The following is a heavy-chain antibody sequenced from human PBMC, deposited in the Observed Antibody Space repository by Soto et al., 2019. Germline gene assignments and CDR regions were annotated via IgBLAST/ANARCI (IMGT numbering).Heavy chain of an antibody. J-gene: IGHJ1*01. CDR2: INPSGGST. CDR3: ARDRSLAYYDSSGYYSRPEYFQH. Sequence: ASVKVSCTASGYTFTSYYMHWVRQAPGQGLEWMGIINPSGGSTSYAQKFQGRVTMTRDTSTSTVYMELSSLRSEDTAVYYCARDRSLAYYDSSGYYSRPEYFQHWGQGTLVTVSS. V-gene: IGHV1-46*01. CDR1: GYTFTSYY. D-gene: IGHD3-22*01.